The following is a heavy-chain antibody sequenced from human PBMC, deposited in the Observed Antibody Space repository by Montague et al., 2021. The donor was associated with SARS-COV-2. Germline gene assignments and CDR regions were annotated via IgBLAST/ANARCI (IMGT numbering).Heavy chain of an antibody. D-gene: IGHD3-16*02. CDR1: GFTFSSYS. CDR3: ARVWAPYDYVWGSYRYFDY. CDR2: ISSSSNNV. Sequence: SLRLSCAVSGFTFSSYSVTWVRQAPGKGLEWVSSISSSSNNVHYADSVKGRFTISGDNAKNSLYLQMNSLRVDDTAVYYCARVWAPYDYVWGSYRYFDYWGQGTLVTVSS. J-gene: IGHJ4*02. V-gene: IGHV3-21*01.